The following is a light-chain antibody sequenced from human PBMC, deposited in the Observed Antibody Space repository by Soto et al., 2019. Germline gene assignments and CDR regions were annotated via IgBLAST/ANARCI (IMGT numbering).Light chain of an antibody. Sequence: DIVLPQSPATLSLSPGERATLSCRASRSVSGCVAWSQQKPGQPPRLLIYDASDRATSIPARFSGSGSGTDFTLTICSLEPKDVVVYYGQHHCNWPPFTFGLGTKVESK. CDR2: DAS. J-gene: IGKJ4*01. V-gene: IGKV3-11*01. CDR1: RSVSGC. CDR3: QHHCNWPPFT.